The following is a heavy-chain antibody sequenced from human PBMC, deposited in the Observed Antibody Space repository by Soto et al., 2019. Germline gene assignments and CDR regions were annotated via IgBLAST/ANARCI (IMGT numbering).Heavy chain of an antibody. CDR1: GGSISSGDYY. D-gene: IGHD1-1*01. V-gene: IGHV4-30-4*01. J-gene: IGHJ5*02. CDR2: IYYSGST. CDR3: TREAHDGAGLDR. Sequence: QVQLQESGPGLVKPSQTLSLTCTVSGGSISSGDYYWSWIRQPPGKGLEWIGYIYYSGSTYYNPSPKGRVTTSVNTAKNLCSPKRSFVTAAGTSEYECTREAHDGAGLDRWGQGTLVTVSS.